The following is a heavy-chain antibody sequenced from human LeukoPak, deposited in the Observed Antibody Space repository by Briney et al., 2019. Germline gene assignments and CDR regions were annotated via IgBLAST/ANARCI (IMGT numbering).Heavy chain of an antibody. CDR3: AKDRMIVVVITTFDY. CDR1: GFTFSSHA. Sequence: GGSLRLSCAASGFTFSSHAMSWVRQAPGKGLEWVSAISGSGGSTYYADSVKGRFTISRDNSKNTLYLQMNSLRAEDTAVYYCAKDRMIVVVITTFDYWGQGTLVTVSS. J-gene: IGHJ4*02. CDR2: ISGSGGST. V-gene: IGHV3-23*01. D-gene: IGHD3-22*01.